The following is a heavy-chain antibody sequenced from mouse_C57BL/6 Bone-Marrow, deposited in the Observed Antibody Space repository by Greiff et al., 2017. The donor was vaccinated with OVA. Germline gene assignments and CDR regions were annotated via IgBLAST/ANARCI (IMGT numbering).Heavy chain of an antibody. Sequence: EVQLQQSGPELVKPGASVKISCKASGYTFTDYYMNWVKQSHGKSLEWIGDINPNNGGTSYNQKFKGKATLTVDKSSSTAYMELRSLTSEDSAVYYCARVLLTFYAMDYWGQGTSVTVSS. J-gene: IGHJ4*01. CDR2: INPNNGGT. D-gene: IGHD4-1*01. CDR1: GYTFTDYY. V-gene: IGHV1-26*01. CDR3: ARVLLTFYAMDY.